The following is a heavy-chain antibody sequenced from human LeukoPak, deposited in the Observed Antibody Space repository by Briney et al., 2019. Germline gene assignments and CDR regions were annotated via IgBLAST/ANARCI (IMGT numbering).Heavy chain of an antibody. J-gene: IGHJ3*02. CDR1: GGSISSYY. D-gene: IGHD3-10*01. CDR2: IYTSGST. V-gene: IGHV4-4*07. CDR3: ARDRGYYGSGRANAFDI. Sequence: PSETLPLTCPVSGGSISSYYWSWIRPPAWRGLEWIGRIYTSGSTNYNPSLKRRVTMSVDTSKNQFSLMLSSVTAADTAVYYCARDRGYYGSGRANAFDIWGQGTMVTVSS.